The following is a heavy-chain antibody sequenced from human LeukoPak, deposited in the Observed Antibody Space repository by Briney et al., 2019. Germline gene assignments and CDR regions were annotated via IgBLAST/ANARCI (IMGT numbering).Heavy chain of an antibody. Sequence: GGSLRLSCAASGFTFSDHYMVWVRQAPGKGLEWISYISSSGSSIYYADSVRGRFTISRDNAKNSLYLQMNSLRAEDTALYYCAKSLAAAGIIDYWGQGTLVAVSS. D-gene: IGHD6-13*01. V-gene: IGHV3-11*01. CDR3: AKSLAAAGIIDY. CDR1: GFTFSDHY. CDR2: ISSSGSSI. J-gene: IGHJ4*02.